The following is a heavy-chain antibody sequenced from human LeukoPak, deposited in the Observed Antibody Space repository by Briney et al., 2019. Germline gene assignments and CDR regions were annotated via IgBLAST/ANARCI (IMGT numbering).Heavy chain of an antibody. V-gene: IGHV1-69*13. Sequence: SVKVSCKASGDTFSSYAISWVRQAPGQGLEWMGGIIPIFGTANYAQKFQGRVTITADESTSTAYMELSSLRSEDTAVYYCARDPLEYYYDSSGYFPWFDPWGQGTLVTVSS. CDR3: ARDPLEYYYDSSGYFPWFDP. D-gene: IGHD3-22*01. J-gene: IGHJ5*02. CDR2: IIPIFGTA. CDR1: GDTFSSYA.